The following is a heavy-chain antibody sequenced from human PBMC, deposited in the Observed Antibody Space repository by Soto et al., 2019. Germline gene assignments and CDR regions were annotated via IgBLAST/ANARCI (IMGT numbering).Heavy chain of an antibody. CDR2: IYHSGST. CDR3: ARSGRFLELLLYLDY. D-gene: IGHD3-3*01. CDR1: GGSISSSNW. J-gene: IGHJ4*02. V-gene: IGHV4-4*02. Sequence: SETLSLTCAVSGGSISSSNWWSWVRQPPGKGLEWIGEIYHSGSTNYNPSLKSRVTISVDKSKNQFSLRLRSVTAADTAVYYCARSGRFLELLLYLDYWGQGTLVTVSS.